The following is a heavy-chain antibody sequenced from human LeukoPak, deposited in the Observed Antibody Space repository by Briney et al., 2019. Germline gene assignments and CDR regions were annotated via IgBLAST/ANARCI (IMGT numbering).Heavy chain of an antibody. CDR1: GFTFSFYW. CDR3: ASQAYGGNSPVEDY. V-gene: IGHV3-7*01. Sequence: GGSLRLSCGASGFTFSFYWMTWVRQAPGKGLEWVANIKQDGSEKYYLESVKGRFTISRDSSKNTLYLQMNSLRAEDTAVYYCASQAYGGNSPVEDYWGQGTLVTVSS. D-gene: IGHD4-23*01. CDR2: IKQDGSEK. J-gene: IGHJ4*02.